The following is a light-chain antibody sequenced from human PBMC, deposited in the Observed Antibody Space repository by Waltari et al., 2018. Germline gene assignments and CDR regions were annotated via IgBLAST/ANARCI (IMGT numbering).Light chain of an antibody. CDR3: TSYTSSSTLV. CDR2: EVS. CDR1: SSDVGGYNY. V-gene: IGLV2-14*01. Sequence: QSALTQPASVSGSPGQSITISCTGTSSDVGGYNYVSWYQQHPGQAPKLRIYEVSKRPSGVSNRFACSKAGNTASRTISGLQAEDESDYYCTSYTSSSTLVFGGGTKVTVL. J-gene: IGLJ3*02.